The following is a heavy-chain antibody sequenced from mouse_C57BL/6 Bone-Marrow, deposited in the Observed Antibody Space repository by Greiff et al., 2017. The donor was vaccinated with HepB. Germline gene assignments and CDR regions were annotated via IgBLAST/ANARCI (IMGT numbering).Heavy chain of an antibody. CDR1: GYTFTSYW. D-gene: IGHD4-1*01. Sequence: VQLQQPGAELVKPGASVKMSCKASGYTFTSYWITWVKQRPGQGLEWIGDIYPGSGSTNYNEKFKSKATLTVDTSSSTAYMQLSSLTSEDSAVYYCARSLLTGTGSWFAYWGQGTLVTVSA. J-gene: IGHJ3*01. CDR2: IYPGSGST. CDR3: ARSLLTGTGSWFAY. V-gene: IGHV1-55*01.